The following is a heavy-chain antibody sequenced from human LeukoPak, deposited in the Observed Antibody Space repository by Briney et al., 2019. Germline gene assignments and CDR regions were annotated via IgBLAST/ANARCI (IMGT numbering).Heavy chain of an antibody. CDR3: ATGVPAADLGFEF. Sequence: SETLSLTCTVSGDSISSYYWSWIRQPPGKGLEWIGYIYYSGSTNYNPSLKSRVTISVDTSKNQFSLKVTSVTAADTALYYCATGVPAADLGFEFWGQGTLVTVSS. D-gene: IGHD2-2*01. CDR2: IYYSGST. J-gene: IGHJ4*02. V-gene: IGHV4-59*01. CDR1: GDSISSYY.